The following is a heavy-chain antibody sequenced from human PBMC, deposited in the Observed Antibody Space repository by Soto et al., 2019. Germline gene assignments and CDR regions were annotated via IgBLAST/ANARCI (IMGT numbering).Heavy chain of an antibody. CDR1: GGTFSSYA. Sequence: QVQLVQSGAEVKKPGSSVKVSCKASGGTFSSYAISWVRQAPGRGLEWMGGIIPIFGTANYAQKFQGRVTITADESTSTAYMELSSLRSEDTAVYYCARELGLKGGSGSQPDYWGQGTLVTVSS. J-gene: IGHJ4*02. CDR2: IIPIFGTA. D-gene: IGHD3-10*01. CDR3: ARELGLKGGSGSQPDY. V-gene: IGHV1-69*01.